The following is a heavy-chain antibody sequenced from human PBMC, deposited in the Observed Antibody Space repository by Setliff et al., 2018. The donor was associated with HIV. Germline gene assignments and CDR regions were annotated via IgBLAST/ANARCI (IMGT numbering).Heavy chain of an antibody. CDR2: ISGSGGTT. Sequence: PGGSLRLSCAASGFTFSIYAMSWVRQAPGKGLEWVSGISGSGGTTQYADSVKGRFTISRDNSENTMYLQMNSLRAEDTAVYYCAKDFYYYDSSGYYPLDAFDIWGQGTMVTVSS. CDR3: AKDFYYYDSSGYYPLDAFDI. J-gene: IGHJ3*02. D-gene: IGHD3-22*01. CDR1: GFTFSIYA. V-gene: IGHV3-23*01.